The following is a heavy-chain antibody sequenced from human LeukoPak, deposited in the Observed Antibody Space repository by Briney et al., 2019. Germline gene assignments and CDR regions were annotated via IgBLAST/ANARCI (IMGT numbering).Heavy chain of an antibody. V-gene: IGHV5-51*01. J-gene: IGHJ5*02. CDR1: GYTFSRYW. CDR2: IYPGDSET. CDR3: ARRDDSSGYAVDNWFDP. D-gene: IGHD3-22*01. Sequence: GESLKISCKASGYTFSRYWIAWVRQMPGKGLEWMGIIYPGDSETRYSPSFQGQVTISADKSINTAYLQWSSLKASDTAIYYCARRDDSSGYAVDNWFDPWGQGTLVTVSS.